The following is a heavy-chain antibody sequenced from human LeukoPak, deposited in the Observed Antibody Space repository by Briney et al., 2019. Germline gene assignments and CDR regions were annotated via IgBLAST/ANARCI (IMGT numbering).Heavy chain of an antibody. Sequence: SETLSLTRAVPGGSISSTSYYWAWIRQPPGKGLEWIGTIYYSGSTYHNPSLKSRVTLSVDTSRNQFSLRLSSVDAADTAVYYCAKAGVRYFDSSGLYAFDFWGQGTTVTVSS. CDR2: IYYSGST. J-gene: IGHJ3*01. CDR1: GGSISSTSYY. D-gene: IGHD3-22*01. CDR3: AKAGVRYFDSSGLYAFDF. V-gene: IGHV4-39*01.